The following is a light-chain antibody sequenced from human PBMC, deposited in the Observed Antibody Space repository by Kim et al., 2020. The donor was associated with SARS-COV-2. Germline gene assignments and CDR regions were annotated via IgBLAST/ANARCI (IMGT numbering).Light chain of an antibody. CDR3: QQYGTSLFT. CDR2: DAS. CDR1: QSVNNNY. Sequence: EVVLTQSPATLSLSPGERATLSCGASQSVNNNYLAWYQQKPGLAPRVLIYDASRRATGIPDRFSGSGSGTDFTLTISRLEPEDFAVYYCQQYGTSLFTFGQGTKLEI. V-gene: IGKV3D-20*01. J-gene: IGKJ2*01.